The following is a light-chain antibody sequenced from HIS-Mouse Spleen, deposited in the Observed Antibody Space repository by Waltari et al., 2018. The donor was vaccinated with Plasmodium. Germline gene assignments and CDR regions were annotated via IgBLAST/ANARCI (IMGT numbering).Light chain of an antibody. J-gene: IGLJ2*01. Sequence: QSALPQPPPASGSPGQSVTISFTGPSSDGGGYNHVPWYQQDPGKAPTLMIYEVSKRPSGVPERFSGSKSGNTASLTVSGLQAEDEADYYCSSYAGSNNLVFGGGTKLTVL. CDR3: SSYAGSNNLV. V-gene: IGLV2-8*01. CDR1: SSDGGGYNH. CDR2: EVS.